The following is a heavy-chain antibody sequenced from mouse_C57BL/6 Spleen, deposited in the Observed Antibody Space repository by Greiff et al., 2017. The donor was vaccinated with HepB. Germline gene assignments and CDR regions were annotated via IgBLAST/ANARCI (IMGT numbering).Heavy chain of an antibody. D-gene: IGHD2-12*01. CDR1: GYTFTSYW. V-gene: IGHV1-55*01. J-gene: IGHJ3*01. Sequence: QVHVKQPGAELVKPGASVKMSCKASGYTFTSYWITWVKQRPGQGLEWIGDIYPGSGSTNYNEKFKSKATLTVDTSSSTAYMQLSSLTSEDSAVYYCAYSPAWFAYWGQGTLVTVAA. CDR3: AYSPAWFAY. CDR2: IYPGSGST.